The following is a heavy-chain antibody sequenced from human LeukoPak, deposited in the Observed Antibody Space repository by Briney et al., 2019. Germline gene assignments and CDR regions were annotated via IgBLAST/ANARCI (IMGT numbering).Heavy chain of an antibody. Sequence: GGSLRLSCAASGFTVSSNYMSWVRQAPGKGLEWVSVIYSGGSTYYADSVRGRFTISRDNSKNTLYLQMNSLRAEDAAVYYCARAPVTSCRGAYCYPFDYWGQGTLVTVSS. V-gene: IGHV3-53*01. CDR3: ARAPVTSCRGAYCYPFDY. J-gene: IGHJ4*02. CDR2: IYSGGST. CDR1: GFTVSSNY. D-gene: IGHD2-21*01.